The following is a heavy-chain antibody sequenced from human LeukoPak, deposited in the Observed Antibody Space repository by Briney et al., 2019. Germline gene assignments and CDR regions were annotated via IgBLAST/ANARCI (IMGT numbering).Heavy chain of an antibody. CDR3: ARRGRWLQAHFDY. CDR1: GGSFSGYY. V-gene: IGHV4-34*01. Sequence: SETLSLTCAVYGGSFSGYYWSWIRQPPGKGLEWIGEINHSGSTNYNPSLKSRVTISVDTSKNQFSLKLSSVTAADTAVYYCARRGRWLQAHFDYWGQGTLVTVSS. D-gene: IGHD5-24*01. J-gene: IGHJ4*02. CDR2: INHSGST.